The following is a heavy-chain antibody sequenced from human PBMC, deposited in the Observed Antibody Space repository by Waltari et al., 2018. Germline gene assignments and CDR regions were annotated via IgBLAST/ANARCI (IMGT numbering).Heavy chain of an antibody. J-gene: IGHJ4*02. CDR3: AREKGEYYDSSGYLAY. D-gene: IGHD3-22*01. CDR2: IYYSGST. CDR1: GGSISSSSYY. Sequence: QLQLQESGPGLVKPSETLSLTCTVSGGSISSSSYYWGWIRKPPGKGLEWIGSIYYSGSTYYNPSLKSRVTISVDTSKNQFSLKLSSVTAADTAVYYCAREKGEYYDSSGYLAYWGQGTLVTVSS. V-gene: IGHV4-39*07.